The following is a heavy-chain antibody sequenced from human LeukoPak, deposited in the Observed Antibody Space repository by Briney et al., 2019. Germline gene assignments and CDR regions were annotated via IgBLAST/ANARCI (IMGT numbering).Heavy chain of an antibody. D-gene: IGHD5-18*01. CDR1: GGSFSGYY. CDR2: INHSGST. V-gene: IGHV4-34*01. Sequence: SEPLSLTCAVYGGSFSGYYWSWIRQPPGKGLEWIGEINHSGSTNYNPSLKSRVTISVDTSKNQFSLKLSSVTAADTAVYYCARAFWDTAMGIDYWGQGTLVTVSS. J-gene: IGHJ4*02. CDR3: ARAFWDTAMGIDY.